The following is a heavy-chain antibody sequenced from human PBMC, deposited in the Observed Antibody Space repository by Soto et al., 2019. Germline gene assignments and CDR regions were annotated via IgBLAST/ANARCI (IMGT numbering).Heavy chain of an antibody. Sequence: GGSLRLSCKASGFMFNNSAMTWVRQAPGQGLQWVASVSDNGGSRGGTYYADSVKGRFTISRDNSKNTLYLQLDSLTGADTAVYYCVKNSGWFNTWGQGTPVT. D-gene: IGHD3-10*01. J-gene: IGHJ5*02. CDR3: VKNSGWFNT. CDR1: GFMFNNSA. V-gene: IGHV3-23*01. CDR2: VSDNGGSRGGT.